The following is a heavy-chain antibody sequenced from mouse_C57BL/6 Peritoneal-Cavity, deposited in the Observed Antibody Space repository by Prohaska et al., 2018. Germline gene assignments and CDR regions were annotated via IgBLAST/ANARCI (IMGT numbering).Heavy chain of an antibody. CDR3: ARWYYGSSFDY. V-gene: IGHV1-69*02. J-gene: IGHJ2*01. D-gene: IGHD1-1*01. CDR1: GYTFTSYW. CDR2: IYPSDSYT. Sequence: KASGYTFTSYWMHRVKQRPGQGLEWIGEIYPSDSYTNYNQKFKGKATLTVDKSSSTAYMQLSSLTSEDSAVYYCARWYYGSSFDYWGQGTTLTVSS.